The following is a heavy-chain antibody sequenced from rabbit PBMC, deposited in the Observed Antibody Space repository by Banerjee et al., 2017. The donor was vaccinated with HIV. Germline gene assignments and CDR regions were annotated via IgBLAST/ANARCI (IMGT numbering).Heavy chain of an antibody. CDR3: ARDLAGVIGWNFGL. Sequence: QEQLEESGGGLVQPGGSLKLSCKASGSDFSSNAMCWVRQAPGKGLELIACIYSSNGDKWYASWVNGRFTISRSTSLNTVDLKMTSLTVADTATYFCARDLAGVIGWNFGLWGPGTLVTVS. J-gene: IGHJ4*01. CDR1: GSDFSSNA. V-gene: IGHV1S47*01. D-gene: IGHD4-1*01. CDR2: IYSSNGDK.